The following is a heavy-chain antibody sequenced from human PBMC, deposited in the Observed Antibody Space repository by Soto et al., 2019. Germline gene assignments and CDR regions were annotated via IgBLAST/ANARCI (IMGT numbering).Heavy chain of an antibody. V-gene: IGHV3-15*01. J-gene: IGHJ3*02. CDR2: IKSKTDGGTT. D-gene: IGHD3-10*01. Sequence: GGSLRLSCAASGFTFSNAWMSWVRQAPGKGLEWVGRIKSKTDGGTTDYDAPVKGRFTISRDDSKNTLYLQMNSLKTEDTAVYYCSTVRSPNGETRAFGIWGQGTMVTVS. CDR1: GFTFSNAW. CDR3: STVRSPNGETRAFGI.